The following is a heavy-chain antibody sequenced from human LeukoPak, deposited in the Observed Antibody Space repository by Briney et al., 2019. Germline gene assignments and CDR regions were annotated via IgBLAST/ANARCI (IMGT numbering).Heavy chain of an antibody. CDR3: ARVRLYRGRDGYKPFDY. CDR2: INHSGST. V-gene: IGHV4-34*01. J-gene: IGHJ4*02. D-gene: IGHD5-24*01. Sequence: GSLRLSCAASGFSFSIYEMNWVRQAPGKGLEWIGEINHSGSTNYNPSLKSRVTISVDTSKNQFSLKLSSVTAADTAVYYCARVRLYRGRDGYKPFDYWGQGTLVTVSS. CDR1: GFSFSIYE.